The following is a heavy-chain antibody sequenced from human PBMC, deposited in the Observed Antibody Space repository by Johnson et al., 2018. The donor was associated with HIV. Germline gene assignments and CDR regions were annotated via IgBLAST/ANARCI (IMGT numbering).Heavy chain of an antibody. CDR3: AKDDQNYYGSGSYYDAFDI. D-gene: IGHD3-10*01. V-gene: IGHV3-11*04. CDR1: GITFSDDY. CDR2: ISRSGSTI. J-gene: IGHJ3*02. Sequence: QVQLVESGGGLVKPGGSLRLSCAASGITFSDDYMSWIRQAPGKGLAWVSYISRSGSTITYADSVKGRFTISRDNSKNTLYLQMNSLRAEDTAVYYCAKDDQNYYGSGSYYDAFDIWGQGTMVTVSS.